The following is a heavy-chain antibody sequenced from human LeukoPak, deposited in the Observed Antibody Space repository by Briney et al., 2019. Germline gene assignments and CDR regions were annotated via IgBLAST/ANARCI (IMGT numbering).Heavy chain of an antibody. D-gene: IGHD4-17*01. CDR2: IIPILGIA. CDR1: GGTFSSYA. V-gene: IGHV1-69*04. Sequence: SVKVSCKASGGTFSSYAISWVRQAPGQGLEWMGRIIPILGIANYAQKFQGRVTITADKSTSTAYMELSSLRSEDTAVYYCAGMTTVTTIPEYYFDYWGQGTLVTVSS. J-gene: IGHJ4*02. CDR3: AGMTTVTTIPEYYFDY.